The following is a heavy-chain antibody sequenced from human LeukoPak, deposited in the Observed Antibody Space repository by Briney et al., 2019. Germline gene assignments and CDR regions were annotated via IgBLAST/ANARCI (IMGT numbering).Heavy chain of an antibody. Sequence: PSETLSLTCTVSGGSISSYYWSWIRQPAGKGLEWIGRIYTSGSTNYNPSLKSRVTMSVDTSKNQFSLKLSSVTAADTAVYYCARGGPADYGDANYYYYYMDVWGKGTTVTVSS. D-gene: IGHD4-17*01. J-gene: IGHJ6*03. CDR2: IYTSGST. V-gene: IGHV4-4*07. CDR1: GGSISSYY. CDR3: ARGGPADYGDANYYYYYMDV.